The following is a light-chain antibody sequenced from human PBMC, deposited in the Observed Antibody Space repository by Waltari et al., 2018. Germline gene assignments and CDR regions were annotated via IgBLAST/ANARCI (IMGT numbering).Light chain of an antibody. CDR1: QSVLYSSNNKNY. V-gene: IGKV4-1*01. J-gene: IGKJ2*01. Sequence: DIVMTQSPDSLAVSLGERATINCKSSQSVLYSSNNKNYLAWHQQKPGQPPKLLIYWASTRESGVPDRFSGSGSGTDFTLTICSLQAEDLAVYYCQQYYSTPYTFGQGTKLEIK. CDR2: WAS. CDR3: QQYYSTPYT.